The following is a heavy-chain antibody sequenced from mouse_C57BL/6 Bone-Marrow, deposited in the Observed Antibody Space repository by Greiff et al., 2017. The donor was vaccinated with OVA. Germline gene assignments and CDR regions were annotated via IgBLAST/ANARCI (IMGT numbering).Heavy chain of an antibody. CDR2: INYDGSST. CDR3: ARGGLLRYYFDV. D-gene: IGHD1-1*01. J-gene: IGHJ1*03. V-gene: IGHV5-16*01. CDR1: GFTFSDYY. Sequence: DVKLVESEGGLVQPGSSMKLSCTASGFTFSDYYMAWVRQVPEKGLEWVANINYDGSSTYYLDSLKSRFIISRDNAKNILYLQMSSLKSEDTATYYCARGGLLRYYFDVWGTGTTVTVSS.